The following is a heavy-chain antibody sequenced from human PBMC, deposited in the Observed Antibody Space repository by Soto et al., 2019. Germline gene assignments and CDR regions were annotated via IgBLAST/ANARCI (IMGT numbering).Heavy chain of an antibody. V-gene: IGHV3-23*01. Sequence: EVQLLESGGGLVQPGGSLRLSCAASGFTFSSYAMSWVRQAPGKGLEWVSAISGSGGSTYYADSVKGRFTISRDNSKNTLHLEMNSLRAEDTAVYYCAKEGLEDCSGGSCSSRALGNWGQGTLVTVSS. J-gene: IGHJ4*02. CDR1: GFTFSSYA. CDR2: ISGSGGST. D-gene: IGHD2-15*01. CDR3: AKEGLEDCSGGSCSSRALGN.